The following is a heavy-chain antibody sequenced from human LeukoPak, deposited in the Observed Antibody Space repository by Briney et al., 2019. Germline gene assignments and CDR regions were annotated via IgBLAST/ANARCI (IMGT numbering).Heavy chain of an antibody. CDR2: IWYDGSNK. CDR1: GFTFSSYG. D-gene: IGHD6-6*01. CDR3: ARELAARLQGHYYYYGMDV. Sequence: GGSLRLSCAASGFTFSSYGMHWVRQAPGKGLEWVAVIWYDGSNKYYADSVKGRFTISRDNSKNTLYLQMNSLRAEVTAVYYCARELAARLQGHYYYYGMDVWGQGTTVTVSS. J-gene: IGHJ6*02. V-gene: IGHV3-33*01.